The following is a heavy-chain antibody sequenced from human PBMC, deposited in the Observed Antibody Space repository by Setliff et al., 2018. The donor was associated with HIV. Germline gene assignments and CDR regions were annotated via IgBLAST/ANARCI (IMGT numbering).Heavy chain of an antibody. CDR2: IYYSGST. V-gene: IGHV4-59*08. Sequence: SETLSLTCTVSGGSISSHYWSWIRQPPGKRLEWIGYIYYSGSTNYNPSLKSRVSMSVDTSKNQFSLKLSSVTAADTAVYYCARGTRIYYGSGKLYYYGMDVWGQGTTVTVSS. J-gene: IGHJ6*02. CDR3: ARGTRIYYGSGKLYYYGMDV. D-gene: IGHD3-10*01. CDR1: GGSISSHY.